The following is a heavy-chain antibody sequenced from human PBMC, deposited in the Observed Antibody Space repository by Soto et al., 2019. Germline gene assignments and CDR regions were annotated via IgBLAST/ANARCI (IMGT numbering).Heavy chain of an antibody. CDR3: ARDPSSYNHNYYYGMDV. Sequence: VQLVESGGGVVQPGRSLRLSCAASGFTFSSYAMHWVRQAPGKGLEWVAVISYDGSNKYYADSVKGRFTISRDNSKNTLYLQMNSLRAEDTAVYYCARDPSSYNHNYYYGMDVWGQGTTVTVSS. CDR2: ISYDGSNK. D-gene: IGHD5-12*01. J-gene: IGHJ6*02. V-gene: IGHV3-30-3*01. CDR1: GFTFSSYA.